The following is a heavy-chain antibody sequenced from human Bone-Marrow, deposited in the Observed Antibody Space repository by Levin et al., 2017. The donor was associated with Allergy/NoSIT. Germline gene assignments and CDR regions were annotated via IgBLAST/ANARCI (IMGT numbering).Heavy chain of an antibody. CDR1: GFIVSSHY. CDR3: ARIIDRGVTFNWFDP. V-gene: IGHV3-66*01. Sequence: GGSLRLSCAASGFIVSSHYMIWVRRAPGKGLEWVSVIYRGRTTYYADSVKGRFIISRDNSKNTVDLQMNNLRVEDTAVYYCARIIDRGVTFNWFDPWGQGTLVTVSS. CDR2: IYRGRTT. D-gene: IGHD3-10*01. J-gene: IGHJ5*02.